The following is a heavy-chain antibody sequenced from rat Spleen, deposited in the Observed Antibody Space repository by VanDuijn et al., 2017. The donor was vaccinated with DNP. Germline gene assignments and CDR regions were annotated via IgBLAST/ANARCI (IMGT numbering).Heavy chain of an antibody. CDR1: GFTFRDYG. D-gene: IGHD1-12*02. CDR2: ISIAGDNT. CDR3: AKVGDYHDGGDGDVLDV. Sequence: EVQLVESGGGLVQPGRSLKLSCAASGFTFRDYGMAWVRQAPTKGLEWVASISIAGDNTYYRDSVKGRFTVSRDNAENIQYLQMDSLRSEDTATYYCAKVGDYHDGGDGDVLDVWGQGTSVTVSS. J-gene: IGHJ4*01. V-gene: IGHV5S13*01.